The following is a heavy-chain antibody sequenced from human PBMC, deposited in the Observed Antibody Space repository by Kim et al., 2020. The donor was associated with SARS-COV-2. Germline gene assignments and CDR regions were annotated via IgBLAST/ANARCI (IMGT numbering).Heavy chain of an antibody. V-gene: IGHV3-23*01. CDR1: GFTFSSYA. Sequence: GGSLRLSCAASGFTFSSYAMSWVRQAPGKGLEWVSAISGSGGSTYYADSVKGRFTISRDNSKNTLYLQMNSLRAEDTAVYYCAKDETLWFGAGNWFDPWGQGTLVTVSS. CDR3: AKDETLWFGAGNWFDP. CDR2: ISGSGGST. J-gene: IGHJ5*02. D-gene: IGHD3-10*01.